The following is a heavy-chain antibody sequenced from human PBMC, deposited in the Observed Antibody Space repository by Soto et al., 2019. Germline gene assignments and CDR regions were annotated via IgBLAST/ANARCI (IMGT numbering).Heavy chain of an antibody. CDR2: ISAYNGNT. CDR1: GYTFTSYG. V-gene: IGHV1-18*04. J-gene: IGHJ5*02. D-gene: IGHD3-3*01. Sequence: GASVKVSCKASGYTFTSYGISWVRQAPGQGLEWMGWISAYNGNTNYAQKLQGRVTMTTDTSTSTAYMELRSLRSDDTAVYYCARDSEITIFSGHYNWFDPWGQGTLVTVSS. CDR3: ARDSEITIFSGHYNWFDP.